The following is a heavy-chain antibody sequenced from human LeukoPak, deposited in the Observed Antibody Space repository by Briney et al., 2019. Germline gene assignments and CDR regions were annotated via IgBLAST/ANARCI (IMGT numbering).Heavy chain of an antibody. CDR3: ARGSVVGATASLAYEI. D-gene: IGHD2-15*01. Sequence: ASVKVSCKASEYTFTDYCIHWVRQAPGQGLEWMGWIKPNSGGTKYAQKYQGRVTMTTDTSISTAYMELSSLESDDTAVFYCARGSVVGATASLAYEIWGQGTIVTVPS. CDR1: EYTFTDYC. CDR2: IKPNSGGT. J-gene: IGHJ3*02. V-gene: IGHV1-2*02.